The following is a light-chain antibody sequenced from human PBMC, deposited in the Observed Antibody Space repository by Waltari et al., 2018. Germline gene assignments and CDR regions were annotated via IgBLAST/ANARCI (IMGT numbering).Light chain of an antibody. Sequence: DVQMPKSPSSLVASVRDPVTLTSRTSQNIAGRLTWLQQKPGKAPELLIYGTSILRGGVPSRFSGSGSGTNFTLTIYNLQPEDFAAYYCQQYYTFPRLSFGPGTTFDV. CDR3: QQYYTFPRLS. V-gene: IGKV1-39*01. CDR1: QNIAGR. CDR2: GTS. J-gene: IGKJ3*01.